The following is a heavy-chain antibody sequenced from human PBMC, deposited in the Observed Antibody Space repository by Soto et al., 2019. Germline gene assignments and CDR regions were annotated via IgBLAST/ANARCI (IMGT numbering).Heavy chain of an antibody. Sequence: EVQLLESGGGLVQPGGSLRLSCAASGFTFSSYAMNWVRQAPGKGLEWVSAISGSGGTTYYADSVKGRFTFSRDNPKNTLYLQMNSLRAEDTTAYYCVLTASGWFSAFDIWGQGTMVTVSS. CDR2: ISGSGGTT. CDR3: VLTASGWFSAFDI. D-gene: IGHD6-13*01. J-gene: IGHJ3*02. CDR1: GFTFSSYA. V-gene: IGHV3-23*01.